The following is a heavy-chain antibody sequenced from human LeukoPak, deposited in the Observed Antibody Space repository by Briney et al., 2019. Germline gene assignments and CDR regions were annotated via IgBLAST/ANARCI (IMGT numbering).Heavy chain of an antibody. CDR3: ARLAHGAASVGDRFDS. CDR2: IDYSGSA. J-gene: IGHJ4*02. D-gene: IGHD6-13*01. V-gene: IGHV4-39*01. CDR1: GDSSSGDVYY. Sequence: SETLSLTCTVSGDSSSGDVYYWGWIRQPPGKGLEWIGNIDYSGSAYYNPSLKSRFTLSVDMSQNQFSLQLTSVTAADTAVYYCARLAHGAASVGDRFDSWGRGTLVTVSS.